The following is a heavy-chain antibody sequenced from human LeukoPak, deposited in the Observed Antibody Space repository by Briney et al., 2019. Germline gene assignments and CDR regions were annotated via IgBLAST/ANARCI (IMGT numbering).Heavy chain of an antibody. Sequence: GESLKISCKGSGYSFTSYWIGWVRQMPGKGLEWMGIIYPGDSDTRYSPSFQGQVTISADKSISTAYLQWSSLKASDTAMYYWARIIRIAAAGNAYDYWGQGTLGTVSS. CDR2: IYPGDSDT. CDR1: GYSFTSYW. CDR3: ARIIRIAAAGNAYDY. D-gene: IGHD6-13*01. V-gene: IGHV5-51*01. J-gene: IGHJ4*02.